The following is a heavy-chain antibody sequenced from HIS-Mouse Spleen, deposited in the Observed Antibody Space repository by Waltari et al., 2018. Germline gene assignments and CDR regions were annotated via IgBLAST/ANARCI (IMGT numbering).Heavy chain of an antibody. CDR2: ISSSSSTI. D-gene: IGHD1-26*01. J-gene: IGHJ4*02. CDR1: GCTFSSYS. V-gene: IGHV3-48*01. CDR3: ARGPYIVGATTGIDY. Sequence: EVQLVESGGGLVQPGGSLRLSCAASGCTFSSYSMNWVRQAPGKGLEWVSYISSSSSTIYYADSVKGRFTISRDNAKNSLYLQMNSLRAEDTAVYYCARGPYIVGATTGIDYWGQGTLVTVSS.